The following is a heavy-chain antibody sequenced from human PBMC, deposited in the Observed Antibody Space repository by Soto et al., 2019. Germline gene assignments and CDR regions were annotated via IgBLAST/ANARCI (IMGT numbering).Heavy chain of an antibody. CDR2: IYYTGST. Sequence: QLLESGPGLVKPSETLSLTSTVSGGSISSTSYYWGWIRQPPGKGLEWIGSIYYTGSTYYNPSLKSRVTISVDTAKNQFSLNLSSVTAADTAVYYCARLIGNPYYCDSWGQGTLVTVSS. J-gene: IGHJ4*02. CDR1: GGSISSTSYY. D-gene: IGHD3-16*02. V-gene: IGHV4-39*01. CDR3: ARLIGNPYYCDS.